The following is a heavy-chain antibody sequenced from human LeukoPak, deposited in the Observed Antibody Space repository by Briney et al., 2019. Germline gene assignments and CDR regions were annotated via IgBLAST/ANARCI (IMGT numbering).Heavy chain of an antibody. CDR2: ISSSSSYI. CDR3: ARAGMIVGATRPLFDY. Sequence: GGSLRLSCAASGFTFSSYSMNWVRQAPGKGLEWVSSISSSSSYIYYADSVRGRFTISRDNAKNSLYLQMNSLRAEDTAVYYCARAGMIVGATRPLFDYWGQGTLVTVSS. J-gene: IGHJ4*02. CDR1: GFTFSSYS. V-gene: IGHV3-21*01. D-gene: IGHD1-26*01.